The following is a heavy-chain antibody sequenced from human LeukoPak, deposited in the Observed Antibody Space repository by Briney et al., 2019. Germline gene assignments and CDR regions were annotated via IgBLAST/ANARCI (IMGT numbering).Heavy chain of an antibody. J-gene: IGHJ4*02. CDR1: GYSISSGYY. CDR3: ARDSKQGYDTSGLYY. CDR2: IYHSGTT. Sequence: SETLSLTCTVSGYSISSGYYWGWIRQPPGKGLEWIGSIYHSGTTYYNPSLKSRFTISVDTSKTQFSLKLNSVTAADTAVDYCARDSKQGYDTSGLYYWGQGTLVTVSS. V-gene: IGHV4-38-2*02. D-gene: IGHD3-22*01.